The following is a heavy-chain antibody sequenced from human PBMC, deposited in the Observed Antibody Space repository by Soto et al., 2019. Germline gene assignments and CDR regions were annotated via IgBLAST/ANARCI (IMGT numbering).Heavy chain of an antibody. V-gene: IGHV4-30-4*01. Sequence: SETLSLTCTVSGGSISSGDYYWSWIRQPPGKGLEWIGYIYYSGSTYYNPSLKSRVTISVDTSKNQFSLKLSSVTAADTAIYYCARRGMFYDFWSGYSSYYYYAMDVWGQGTTVTVSS. J-gene: IGHJ6*02. CDR2: IYYSGST. CDR1: GGSISSGDYY. CDR3: ARRGMFYDFWSGYSSYYYYAMDV. D-gene: IGHD3-3*01.